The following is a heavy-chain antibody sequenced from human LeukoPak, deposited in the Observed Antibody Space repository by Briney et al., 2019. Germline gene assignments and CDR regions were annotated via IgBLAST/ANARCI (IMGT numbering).Heavy chain of an antibody. CDR3: AKDLKPGGGYDFWSGRSLPAPNTDY. CDR2: ISGSGGST. D-gene: IGHD3-3*01. CDR1: GFTFTGYA. Sequence: GGSLRLSCAASGFTFTGYAMSWVRQAPGKGLEWVSAISGSGGSTYYADSVKGRFTISRDNSKNTLYLQMNSLRAEDTAVCYCAKDLKPGGGYDFWSGRSLPAPNTDYWGQGTLVTVSS. J-gene: IGHJ4*02. V-gene: IGHV3-23*01.